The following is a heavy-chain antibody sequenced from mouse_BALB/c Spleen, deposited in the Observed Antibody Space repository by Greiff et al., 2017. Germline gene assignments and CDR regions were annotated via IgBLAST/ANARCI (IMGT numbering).Heavy chain of an antibody. Sequence: VQGVESGAELVRPGVSVKLSCKGSGYTFTDYAMHWVKQSHAKSLEWIGVISTYYGDASYNQKFKGKATMTVDKSSSTAYMELARLTSEDSAIYYCARGLHYYGSSYGFAYWGQGTLVTVSA. D-gene: IGHD1-1*01. CDR3: ARGLHYYGSSYGFAY. J-gene: IGHJ3*01. V-gene: IGHV1S137*01. CDR2: ISTYYGDA. CDR1: GYTFTDYA.